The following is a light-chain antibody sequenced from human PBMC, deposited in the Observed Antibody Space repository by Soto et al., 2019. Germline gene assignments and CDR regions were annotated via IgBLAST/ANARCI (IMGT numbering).Light chain of an antibody. CDR1: SSDVGSYNL. CDR3: CSYAGSSTYVV. J-gene: IGLJ2*01. Sequence: QSVLTQPASVSGSPGQSITISCTGTSSDVGSYNLVSWYQQHPGKAPKLMIYESSKRPSGVSNRFSGSKSGNTASLTISGLQDEDEADYYCCSYAGSSTYVVFGGGTKLTVL. CDR2: ESS. V-gene: IGLV2-23*01.